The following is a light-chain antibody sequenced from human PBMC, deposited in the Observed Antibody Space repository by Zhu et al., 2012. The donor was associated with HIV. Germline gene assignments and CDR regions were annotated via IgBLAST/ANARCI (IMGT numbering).Light chain of an antibody. CDR1: QGVSSY. Sequence: GDRVTITCRASQGVSSYLSWYQQKPGKAPKLLIYSASTLQSGVPSRFSGSGSGTQFTLTISSLQPEDFATYYCQQFNSYPPTFGGGTTVEIK. J-gene: IGKJ4*01. CDR2: SAS. V-gene: IGKV1-9*01. CDR3: QQFNSYPPT.